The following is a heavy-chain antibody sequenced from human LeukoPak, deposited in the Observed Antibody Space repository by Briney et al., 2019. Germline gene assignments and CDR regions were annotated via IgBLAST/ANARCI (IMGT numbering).Heavy chain of an antibody. CDR2: IYSGGST. D-gene: IGHD4/OR15-4a*01. Sequence: GGSLRLSCAASGFTVSSNYMSWVRQAPGKGLEWVSVIYSGGSTYYADSVKGRFTISGDNSKNTLYLQMNSLRAEDTAVYYCARDGAGENYFDYWGQGTLVTVSS. CDR1: GFTVSSNY. CDR3: ARDGAGENYFDY. J-gene: IGHJ4*02. V-gene: IGHV3-53*01.